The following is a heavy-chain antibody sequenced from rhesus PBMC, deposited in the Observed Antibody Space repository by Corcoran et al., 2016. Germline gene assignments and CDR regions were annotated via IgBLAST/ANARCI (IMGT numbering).Heavy chain of an antibody. CDR1: GGSIIGGYG. Sequence: QVQLQESGPGLVKPSETLSLTCAVSGGSIIGGYGWSWIRQPPGQGLEWIGHIFGSIGRTYSNPSLTSPVTMSRDTSNNQFSMRLSWVTAAYTAVYYCARHIGGHHDYWGQGVLVTVSS. CDR3: ARHIGGHHDY. J-gene: IGHJ4*01. V-gene: IGHV4S7*01. D-gene: IGHD2-39*01. CDR2: IFGSIGRT.